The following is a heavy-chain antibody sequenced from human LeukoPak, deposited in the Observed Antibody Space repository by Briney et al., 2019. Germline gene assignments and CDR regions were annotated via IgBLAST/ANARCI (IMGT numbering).Heavy chain of an antibody. V-gene: IGHV1-2*02. CDR3: ARHPYSGSYHFDY. Sequence: GASVKVSCKASVYIFTGYYMHWVRQAPGQGLEWMGWINPNSGGTNSAQKFQGRVTMTRDTSISTAYMELSRLTSDDTAVYYCARHPYSGSYHFDYWGQGNLVTVSS. CDR1: VYIFTGYY. D-gene: IGHD1-26*01. CDR2: INPNSGGT. J-gene: IGHJ4*02.